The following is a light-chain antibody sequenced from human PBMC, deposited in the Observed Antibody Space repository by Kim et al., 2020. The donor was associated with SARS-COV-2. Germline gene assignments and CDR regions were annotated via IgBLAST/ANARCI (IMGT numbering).Light chain of an antibody. CDR2: GAS. CDR1: QSISTY. J-gene: IGKJ1*01. V-gene: IGKV1-39*01. CDR3: HQSYSAPRT. Sequence: DIQMTQTPSSLSASVGDRVTITCRASQSISTYVSWYQQKPGKAPNLLIYGASSLQSGVPSRFSGSGSGTDFTLTISSLQTEDLGTYYCHQSYSAPRTFGQGTKVDIK.